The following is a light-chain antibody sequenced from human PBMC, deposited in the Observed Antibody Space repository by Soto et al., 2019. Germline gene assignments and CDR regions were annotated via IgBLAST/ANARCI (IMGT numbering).Light chain of an antibody. CDR3: QQYGSSRFS. CDR2: AAS. CDR1: QRVSSTF. J-gene: IGKJ3*01. Sequence: EIVLSQSPGTVSLSPGERATLSCRASQRVSSTFLAWYQQKPGQAPRLLIYAASSRATGIPDRFSGSGSGTDFTLTISRLEPEDFAVYYCQQYGSSRFSFGPGTKVDI. V-gene: IGKV3-20*01.